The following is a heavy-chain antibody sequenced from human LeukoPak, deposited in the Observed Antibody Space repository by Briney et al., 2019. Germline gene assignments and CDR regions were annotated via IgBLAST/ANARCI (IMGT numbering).Heavy chain of an antibody. V-gene: IGHV4-34*01. Sequence: SETLSLTCAVYGGSFSGYYWSWIRQPPGKGLEWIGEINHSGSTNYNPSLKSRVTISVDTSKNQFSLKLSSVTAAGTAVYCCARGLTFYDFWSGYYTAPRSWFDPWGQGTLVTVSS. D-gene: IGHD3-3*01. J-gene: IGHJ5*02. CDR2: INHSGST. CDR3: ARGLTFYDFWSGYYTAPRSWFDP. CDR1: GGSFSGYY.